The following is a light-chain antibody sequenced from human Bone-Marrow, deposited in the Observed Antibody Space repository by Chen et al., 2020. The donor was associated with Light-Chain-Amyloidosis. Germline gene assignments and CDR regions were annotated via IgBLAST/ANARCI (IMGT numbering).Light chain of an antibody. Sequence: QSALTQPASVSGSPGQSITISCTGTSSDVGGDNHVSWYQQPPDKAPKLMIYEVTNRPSWVPDRFSGSKSGNTASLTISGLQTEDEADYFCSSYTITNTLVFGSGTRVTVL. CDR3: SSYTITNTLV. CDR1: SSDVGGDNH. CDR2: EVT. V-gene: IGLV2-14*01. J-gene: IGLJ1*01.